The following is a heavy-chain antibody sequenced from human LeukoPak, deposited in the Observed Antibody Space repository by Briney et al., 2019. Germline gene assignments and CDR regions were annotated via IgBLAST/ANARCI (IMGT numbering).Heavy chain of an antibody. D-gene: IGHD3-22*01. Sequence: SETLSLTCTVPGGSISSYYWSWIRHPAGKRLEWIGRIYYSGSTYYNPSLKSRVTISVDTSKNQFSLKLSSVTAADTAVYYCARTANYYDSSGYLLINWFDPWGQGTLVTVSS. CDR2: IYYSGST. J-gene: IGHJ5*02. CDR3: ARTANYYDSSGYLLINWFDP. V-gene: IGHV4-59*06. CDR1: GGSISSYY.